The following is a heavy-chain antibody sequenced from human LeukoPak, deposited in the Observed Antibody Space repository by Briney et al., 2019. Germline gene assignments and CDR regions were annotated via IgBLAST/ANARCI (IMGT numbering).Heavy chain of an antibody. CDR2: IYYSGST. Sequence: SETVSLTCTVSGGSISSYYWSWIRQPPGKGLEWIGYIYYSGSTNYNPSLKSRVTISVDTSKNQFSLKLSSVTAADTAVYYCARDGGLWYSSSHWFDPWGQGTLVTVSS. J-gene: IGHJ5*02. CDR1: GGSISSYY. CDR3: ARDGGLWYSSSHWFDP. D-gene: IGHD6-19*01. V-gene: IGHV4-59*01.